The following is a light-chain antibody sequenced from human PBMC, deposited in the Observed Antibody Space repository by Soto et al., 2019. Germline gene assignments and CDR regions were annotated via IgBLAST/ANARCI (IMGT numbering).Light chain of an antibody. CDR3: SSYTSSNTPVV. Sequence: QSVLTQPASVAGSPGQSITISCTGTSSDVGSYIYVSWYQQHPGKAPKLMIYEISNRPSGISNRFSGSKSGNTASLTISGLQAQDEANYYCSSYTSSNTPVVFGAGTKLTVL. CDR1: SSDVGSYIY. J-gene: IGLJ1*01. V-gene: IGLV2-14*01. CDR2: EIS.